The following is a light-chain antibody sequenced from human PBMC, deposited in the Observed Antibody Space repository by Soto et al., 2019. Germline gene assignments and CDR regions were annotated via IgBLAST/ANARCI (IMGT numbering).Light chain of an antibody. CDR1: SSNIGANYD. Sequence: QLVLTQPPSVSGAPGQRVTISCTGSSSNIGANYDVQWYQQLPGTAPRLLIYGNNNRPSGVPDRISGSKSGTSASLAITGLQAEDEAHYYCQSYDSSLSAVVFGGGTKLTVL. V-gene: IGLV1-40*01. J-gene: IGLJ2*01. CDR2: GNN. CDR3: QSYDSSLSAVV.